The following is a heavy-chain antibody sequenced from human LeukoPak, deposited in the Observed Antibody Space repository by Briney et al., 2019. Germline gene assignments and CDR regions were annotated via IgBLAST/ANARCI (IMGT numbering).Heavy chain of an antibody. CDR2: FDPEDGET. Sequence: ASVKVSCKVSGYTLTELSMHWVRQAPGKGLEWMGGFDPEDGETIYAQKFQGRVTMTEDTSTDTAYMELSSLRSEDTAVYCCASTGPYSSSWAPAYGMDVWGQGTTVTVSS. D-gene: IGHD6-13*01. J-gene: IGHJ6*02. CDR3: ASTGPYSSSWAPAYGMDV. CDR1: GYTLTELS. V-gene: IGHV1-24*01.